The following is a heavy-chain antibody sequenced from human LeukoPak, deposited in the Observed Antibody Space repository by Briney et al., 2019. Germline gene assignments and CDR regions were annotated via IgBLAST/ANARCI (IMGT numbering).Heavy chain of an antibody. J-gene: IGHJ4*02. CDR3: ARGGPYTAMVKD. CDR2: IYHSGST. CDR1: GGSISSGGYS. Sequence: PSETLSLTCAVSGGSISSGGYSWSWIRQPPGKGLEWIGYIYHSGSTYYNPSLKSRVTISVDRSKNQFSLKLSSVTAADTAVYYCARGGPYTAMVKDWGQGTLVTVSS. V-gene: IGHV4-30-2*01. D-gene: IGHD5-18*01.